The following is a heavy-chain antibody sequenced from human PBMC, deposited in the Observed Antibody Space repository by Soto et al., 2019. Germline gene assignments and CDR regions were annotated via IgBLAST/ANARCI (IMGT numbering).Heavy chain of an antibody. V-gene: IGHV4-34*01. J-gene: IGHJ4*02. D-gene: IGHD2-8*02. CDR1: GGSFSGYY. Sequence: HSETLSLTCAVYGGSFSGYYWTWIRQPPGTGLEWIGEINHSGSTNYNPSLKSRVTISVDTSKNQFPLKLTSVTAADTAVYYCARDKITGLFDYWGQGTLVTVSS. CDR3: ARDKITGLFDY. CDR2: INHSGST.